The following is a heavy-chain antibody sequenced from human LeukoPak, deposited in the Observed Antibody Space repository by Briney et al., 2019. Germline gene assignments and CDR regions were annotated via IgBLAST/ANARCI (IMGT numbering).Heavy chain of an antibody. CDR3: AREGPYDSSGNLDY. CDR2: INPSGGST. J-gene: IGHJ4*02. D-gene: IGHD3-22*01. V-gene: IGHV1-46*01. CDR1: GGTFSSYA. Sequence: ASVKVSCKASGGTFSSYAISWVRQAPGQGLEWMGIINPSGGSTSYAQKFQGRVTMTRDMSTSTVYMELSSLRSEDTAVYYCAREGPYDSSGNLDYWGQGTLVTVSS.